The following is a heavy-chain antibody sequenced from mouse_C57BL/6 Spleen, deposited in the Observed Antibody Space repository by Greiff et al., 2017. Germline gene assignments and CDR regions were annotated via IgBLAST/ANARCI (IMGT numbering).Heavy chain of an antibody. CDR1: GYTFTNYW. CDR3: ASLSGSNYGYFDV. CDR2: IYPGGGYT. D-gene: IGHD2-5*01. V-gene: IGHV1-63*01. Sequence: QVQLQQSGAELVRPGTSVKMSCKASGYTFTNYWIGWAKQRPGHGLEWIGDIYPGGGYTNYNEKFKGKATLTADKSSSTAYMQFSSLTSEDSAIYYCASLSGSNYGYFDVWGTGTTVTVSS. J-gene: IGHJ1*03.